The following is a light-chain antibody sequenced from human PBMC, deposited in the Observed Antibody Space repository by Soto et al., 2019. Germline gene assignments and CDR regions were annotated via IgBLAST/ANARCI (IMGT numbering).Light chain of an antibody. CDR3: QQYNSFSWK. J-gene: IGKJ1*01. V-gene: IGKV1-5*01. CDR1: QSISTW. Sequence: DIQMTQSPSTLSASVGDSVTMTCRASQSISTWLAWYQQKPGKAPKLLIYDASSLEGGVPSRFSGSGSGTEFTLTISGLQPDDFATYYCQQYNSFSWKFGQGTKVDIK. CDR2: DAS.